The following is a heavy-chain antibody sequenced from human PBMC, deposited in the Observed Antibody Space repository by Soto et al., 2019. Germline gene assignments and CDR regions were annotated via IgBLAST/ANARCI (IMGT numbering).Heavy chain of an antibody. CDR1: GFTFSSYG. J-gene: IGHJ6*02. Sequence: QVQLVESGGGVVQPGRSLRLSCAASGFTFSSYGMHWVRQAPGKGLEWVAVISYDGSNKYYADSVKGRFTISRDNSKNTRYLQINSLRAEDTAVYYCAKDHTSYLSMDVWGQGTTVTVSS. CDR2: ISYDGSNK. V-gene: IGHV3-30*18. CDR3: AKDHTSYLSMDV.